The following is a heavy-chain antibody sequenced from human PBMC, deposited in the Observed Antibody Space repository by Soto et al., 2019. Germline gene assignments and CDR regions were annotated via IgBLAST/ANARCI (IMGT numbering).Heavy chain of an antibody. J-gene: IGHJ4*02. D-gene: IGHD2-21*02. Sequence: EVQLVESGGGLAQPGGSLRLSCAASGFTFSGYWKTWVRQAPGKGLEWVASINQDGTLKYFVDSVRGRFTISRDNAKSSVFLQMINLRVDDTAVYYCARWESGDWYLGIWGQGTLISVSS. CDR1: GFTFSGYW. CDR3: ARWESGDWYLGI. V-gene: IGHV3-7*03. CDR2: INQDGTLK.